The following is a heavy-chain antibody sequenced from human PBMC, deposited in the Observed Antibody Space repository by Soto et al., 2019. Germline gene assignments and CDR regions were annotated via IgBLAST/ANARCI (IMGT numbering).Heavy chain of an antibody. CDR2: ISYDGSNK. CDR1: GFTFSSYA. Sequence: QVQLVESGGGVVQPGRSLRLSCAASGFTFSSYAMHWVRQAPGKGLEWVAVISYDGSNKYYADSVKGRFTISRENSKNTLYLQMNSLRAEDTAVYYCARDLGSHAMDVWGQGTTVTVSS. CDR3: ARDLGSHAMDV. V-gene: IGHV3-30-3*01. D-gene: IGHD5-12*01. J-gene: IGHJ6*02.